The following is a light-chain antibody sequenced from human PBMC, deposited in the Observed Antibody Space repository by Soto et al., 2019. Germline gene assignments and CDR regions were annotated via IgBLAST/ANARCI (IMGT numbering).Light chain of an antibody. Sequence: EIVMTQSPATLAVSPGERASLSCRASQSVDGIFLAWYQQKPGQAPRLLIYGASTRAPGFPARFSGSGSGTDFTLTISSLQSEDFAVYYCQQYNKWPWTFGQGTKVDIK. J-gene: IGKJ1*01. V-gene: IGKV3-15*01. CDR2: GAS. CDR3: QQYNKWPWT. CDR1: QSVDGI.